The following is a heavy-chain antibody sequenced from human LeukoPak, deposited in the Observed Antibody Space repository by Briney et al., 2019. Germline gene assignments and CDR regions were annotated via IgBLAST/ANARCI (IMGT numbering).Heavy chain of an antibody. J-gene: IGHJ4*02. CDR1: GFTFSTYS. V-gene: IGHV3-21*01. D-gene: IGHD1-1*01. Sequence: GGSLRLSCAASGFTFSTYSMNWVRQAPGKGLEWVSSISSSSSYIYYADSVKGRFTIPRDNAKNSLYLQMNSLRAEDTALYYCARLRTTGTFDYWGQGTLVTVSS. CDR3: ARLRTTGTFDY. CDR2: ISSSSSYI.